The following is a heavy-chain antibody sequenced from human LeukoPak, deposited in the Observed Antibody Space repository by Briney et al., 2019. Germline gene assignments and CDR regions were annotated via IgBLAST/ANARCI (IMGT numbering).Heavy chain of an antibody. CDR3: AKDLRYSGYENSFDY. V-gene: IGHV3-23*01. D-gene: IGHD5-12*01. CDR1: GFTFSSYA. J-gene: IGHJ4*02. Sequence: GGSLRLSCAASGFTFSSYAMSWVRQAPGKGLEWVSGISGGGGSTFYADSVKGRFTISRDNSENTLSLQMNSLRAEDTAVYYCAKDLRYSGYENSFDYWGQGTLVTVSS. CDR2: ISGGGGST.